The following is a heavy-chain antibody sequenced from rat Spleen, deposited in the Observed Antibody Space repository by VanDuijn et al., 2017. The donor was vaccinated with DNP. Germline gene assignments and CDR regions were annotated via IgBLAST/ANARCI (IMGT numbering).Heavy chain of an antibody. CDR2: ISYDGSST. J-gene: IGHJ2*01. Sequence: EVQLVESGGGLVQPGRSLKLSCAASGFTFSDYNMAWVRQAPKKGLEWVATISYDGSSTYYRDSVKGRFTISRDNAKSTLYLQMDSLRSEDTATYYCARHRGTYWGQGVMVTVSS. V-gene: IGHV5-7*01. CDR3: ARHRGTY. CDR1: GFTFSDYN.